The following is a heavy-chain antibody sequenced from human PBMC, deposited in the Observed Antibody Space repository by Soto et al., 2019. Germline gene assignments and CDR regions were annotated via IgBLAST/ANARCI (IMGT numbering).Heavy chain of an antibody. CDR2: VSWNSGSI. CDR1: GFTFDDYA. J-gene: IGHJ3*02. Sequence: PGGSLRLSCAASGFTFDDYAMHWVRQAPGKGLEWVSGVSWNSGSIGYADSVKGRFTISRDNAKNSLYLQMNSLRAEDTALYYCAKDPDPFIVGAFDIWGQGTMVTVSS. D-gene: IGHD1-26*01. CDR3: AKDPDPFIVGAFDI. V-gene: IGHV3-9*01.